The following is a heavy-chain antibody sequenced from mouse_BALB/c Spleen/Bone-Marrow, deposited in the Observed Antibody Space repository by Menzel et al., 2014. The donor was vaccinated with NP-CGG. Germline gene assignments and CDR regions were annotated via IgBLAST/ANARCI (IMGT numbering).Heavy chain of an antibody. CDR3: TTGFAY. CDR2: IRLKSNNYAT. Sequence: EVHLVESGGGLVQPGRSMKLSCVASGFTFSNYWMNWVRQSPEKGLEWVAEIRLKSNNYATHYAESVRGRFTISRDDSKSSVYLQMNNLRAEDTGTYYCTTGFAYWSQGTLVTVSA. V-gene: IGHV6-6*02. CDR1: GFTFSNYW. J-gene: IGHJ3*01.